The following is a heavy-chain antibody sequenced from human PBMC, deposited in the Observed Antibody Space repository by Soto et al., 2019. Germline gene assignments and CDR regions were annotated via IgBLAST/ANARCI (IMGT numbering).Heavy chain of an antibody. Sequence: GGSLRLSCAASGFTFSDYYMSWIRQAPGKGLEWVSYISSSSSYTNYADSVKGRFTISRDNAKNSLYLQMNSLRAEDTAVYYCARETTYYYDSSGSNFDYWGQGTLVTV. J-gene: IGHJ4*02. CDR3: ARETTYYYDSSGSNFDY. V-gene: IGHV3-11*06. CDR1: GFTFSDYY. D-gene: IGHD3-22*01. CDR2: ISSSSSYT.